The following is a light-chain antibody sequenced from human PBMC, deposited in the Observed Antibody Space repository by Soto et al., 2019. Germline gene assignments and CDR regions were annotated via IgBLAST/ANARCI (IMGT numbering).Light chain of an antibody. J-gene: IGKJ4*01. CDR3: HQYYSWPLT. V-gene: IGKV3-15*01. CDR1: QSVGSD. Sequence: EMVLTQSPGTLSVSPGERATLSCRASQSVGSDLAWYQQKPGQPPRLLIYAASTRATDIPARFSGSGSGTEFTLTISSLQSEDFAVYYCHQYYSWPLTFGGGTKVEI. CDR2: AAS.